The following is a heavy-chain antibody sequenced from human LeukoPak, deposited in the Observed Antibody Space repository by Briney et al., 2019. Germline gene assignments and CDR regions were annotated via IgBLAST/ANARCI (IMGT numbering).Heavy chain of an antibody. CDR2: MNPNSGNT. J-gene: IGHJ6*02. V-gene: IGHV1-8*01. Sequence: ASVKVSCKASGYTLTSYDINWVRQATGQGLEWMGWMNPNSGNTGYTQKFQGRVTMTRNTSISTAYMELSSLRSEDTAVYYCARVPITIFGVVLGRYGMDVWGQGTTVTVSS. D-gene: IGHD3-3*01. CDR3: ARVPITIFGVVLGRYGMDV. CDR1: GYTLTSYD.